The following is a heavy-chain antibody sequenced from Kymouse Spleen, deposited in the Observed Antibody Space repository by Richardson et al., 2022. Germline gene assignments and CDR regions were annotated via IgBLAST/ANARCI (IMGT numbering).Heavy chain of an antibody. J-gene: IGHJ6*02. D-gene: IGHD3-10*01. V-gene: IGHV4-34*01. CDR2: INHSGST. Sequence: QVQLQQWGAGLLKPSETLSLTCAVYGGSFSGYYWSWIRQPPGKGLEWIGEINHSGSTNYNPSLKSRVTISVDTSKNQFSLKLSSVTAADTAVYYCARRGLWFGELPGGMDVWGQGTTVTVSS. CDR1: GGSFSGYY. CDR3: ARRGLWFGELPGGMDV.